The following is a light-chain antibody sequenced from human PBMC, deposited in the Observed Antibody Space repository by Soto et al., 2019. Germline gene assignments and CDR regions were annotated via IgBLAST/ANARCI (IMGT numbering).Light chain of an antibody. J-gene: IGKJ1*01. V-gene: IGKV3-20*01. CDR1: QSVSSSY. CDR3: QQYGSSPQT. Sequence: EIVLTQSPGTLSLSPGERATLSCRASQSVSSSYLAWYQQKPGQAPRLLIYGASNRATGIPDRFSGSGSGTDFILTISRLEPEDFAVYFCQQYGSSPQTFGQGTKVDNK. CDR2: GAS.